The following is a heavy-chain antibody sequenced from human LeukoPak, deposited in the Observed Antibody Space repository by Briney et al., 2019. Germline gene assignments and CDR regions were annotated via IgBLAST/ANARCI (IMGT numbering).Heavy chain of an antibody. D-gene: IGHD6-19*01. V-gene: IGHV1-69*01. CDR3: AREDGDGIYSRGWYGSGFDY. Sequence: SVKVSCKASGGTFSSYAISWVRQAPGQGLEWMGGIIPIFGTANYAQKFQGRVTITADESTSTAYMELSSLRSEDTAVYYCAREDGDGIYSRGWYGSGFDYWGQGTLVTVSS. CDR2: IIPIFGTA. CDR1: GGTFSSYA. J-gene: IGHJ4*02.